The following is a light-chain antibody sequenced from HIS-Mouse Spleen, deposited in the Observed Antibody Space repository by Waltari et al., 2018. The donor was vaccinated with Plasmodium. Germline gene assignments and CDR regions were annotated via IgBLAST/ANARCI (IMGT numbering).Light chain of an antibody. CDR1: ALPKTS. V-gene: IGLV3-10*01. Sequence: SYELTQPPPVSVSPGQTARITCPGDALPKTSVFWYQQKSGPAPVLVIYEDSKRPSGIPERFSGSSSGTMATLTISGAQVEDEADYYCYSTDSSGNHRVFGGGTKLTVL. J-gene: IGLJ3*02. CDR3: YSTDSSGNHRV. CDR2: EDS.